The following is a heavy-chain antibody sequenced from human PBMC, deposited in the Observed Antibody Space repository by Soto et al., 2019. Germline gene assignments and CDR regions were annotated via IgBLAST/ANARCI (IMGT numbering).Heavy chain of an antibody. CDR2: IYHSGST. D-gene: IGHD5-12*01. CDR3: ARSRGYHYYYGMDV. J-gene: IGHJ6*02. V-gene: IGHV4-30-2*01. CDR1: GGSISSGGYS. Sequence: PSETLSLTCAVSGGSISSGGYSWSWIRQPPGKGLEWIGYIYHSGSTYYNPSLKSRVTISVDRSKNQFSLKLSSVTAADTAVYYCARSRGYHYYYGMDVWGQGTTVTVSS.